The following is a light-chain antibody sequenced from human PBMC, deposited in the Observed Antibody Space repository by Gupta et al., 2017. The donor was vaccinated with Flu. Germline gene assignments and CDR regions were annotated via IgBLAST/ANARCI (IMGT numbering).Light chain of an antibody. CDR2: GEN. Sequence: SSELTQDPAVSVALGQTVRITCQGDSLRKYYASWYQQKPGQAPVLVMYGENNWPSGIPDRFSGSSSGNTASWTSTGAQAEDKADYYYNSLDSSGNFYVVGSGTKVTV. J-gene: IGLJ1*01. CDR1: SLRKYY. V-gene: IGLV3-19*01. CDR3: NSLDSSGNFYV.